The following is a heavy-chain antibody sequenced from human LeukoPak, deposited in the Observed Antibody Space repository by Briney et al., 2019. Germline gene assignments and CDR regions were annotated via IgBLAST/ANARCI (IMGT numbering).Heavy chain of an antibody. CDR3: ARHSLDTSTVTDAFDI. Sequence: PSETLPLTCTVSGGSISSYYWSWIRQPPGKGLEWIGYIYYSGSTNYNPSLKSRVTISVDTSKNQFSLKLSSVTAADTAVYYCARHSLDTSTVTDAFDIWGQGTMVTVSS. D-gene: IGHD4-17*01. J-gene: IGHJ3*02. CDR2: IYYSGST. V-gene: IGHV4-59*08. CDR1: GGSISSYY.